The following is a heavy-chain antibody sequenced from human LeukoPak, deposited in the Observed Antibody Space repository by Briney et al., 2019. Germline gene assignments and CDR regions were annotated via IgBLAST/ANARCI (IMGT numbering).Heavy chain of an antibody. J-gene: IGHJ4*02. CDR2: ITSSGRST. CDR1: GFTVSDYH. V-gene: IGHV3-11*01. CDR3: TRERRGSYYAFEY. D-gene: IGHD3-16*01. Sequence: GGSLRLSCAASGFTVSDYHMSWVRQAPGRGLEWISYITSSGRSTNHADSVKGRFTISRDNAKNSVVLQMSSLTVEDTAVYYCTRERRGSYYAFEYWGQGALVTGSS.